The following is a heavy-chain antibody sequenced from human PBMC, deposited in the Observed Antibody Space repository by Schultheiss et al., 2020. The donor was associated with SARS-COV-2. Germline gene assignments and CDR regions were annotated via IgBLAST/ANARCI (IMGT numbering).Heavy chain of an antibody. J-gene: IGHJ6*02. V-gene: IGHV3-21*01. CDR3: AREYCGGDCYSNYYYGMDV. CDR2: ISSSSSYI. Sequence: GGSLRLSCGDSEFTFSSYSMNWVRQAPGKGLEWVSSISSSSSYIYYADSVKGRFTISRDNAKNSLYLQMNSLRAEDTAVYYCAREYCGGDCYSNYYYGMDVWGQGTTVTVSS. D-gene: IGHD2-21*02. CDR1: EFTFSSYS.